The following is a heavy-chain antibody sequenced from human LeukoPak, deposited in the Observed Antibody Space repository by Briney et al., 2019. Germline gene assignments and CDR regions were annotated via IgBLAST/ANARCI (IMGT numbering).Heavy chain of an antibody. CDR1: GGSISSYY. CDR2: IYYSGST. J-gene: IGHJ6*03. V-gene: IGHV4-59*01. D-gene: IGHD5-24*01. CDR3: ARAGRDGYNSHFLYYYIDV. Sequence: PSETLSLTCTVSGGSISSYYWSWIRQPPGKGLEWIGYIYYSGSTNYNPSLKSRVTISVDTSKNQFSLKLSSVTAADTAVHYCARAGRDGYNSHFLYYYIDVWGKGTTVTVSS.